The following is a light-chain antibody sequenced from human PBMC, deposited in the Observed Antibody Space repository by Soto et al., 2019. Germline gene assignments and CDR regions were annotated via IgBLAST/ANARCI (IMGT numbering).Light chain of an antibody. CDR3: QQYNNWPPYT. CDR1: QSVSSN. Sequence: EIVMTQSPATLSVSPGERATLSCRASQSVSSNLAWYQQKPGQAPRLLIYGASTRATGIPARFSGSGSGTEFTRTISSLQSEDFAVYYCQQYNNWPPYTCGQGTKREIK. V-gene: IGKV3-15*01. CDR2: GAS. J-gene: IGKJ2*01.